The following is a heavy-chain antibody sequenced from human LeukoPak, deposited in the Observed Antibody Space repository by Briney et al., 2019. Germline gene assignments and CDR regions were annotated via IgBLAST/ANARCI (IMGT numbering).Heavy chain of an antibody. CDR3: AREAASRDYLDAFDI. CDR1: GFTFSSYS. J-gene: IGHJ3*02. V-gene: IGHV3-48*04. CDR2: ISSSGSTI. D-gene: IGHD6-25*01. Sequence: PGGSLRLSCAASGFTFSSYSMNWVRQAPGKGLEWVSYISSSGSTIYYADSVKGRFTISRDNAKNSLYLQMNSLRAEDTAVYYCAREAASRDYLDAFDIWGQGTMVTVSS.